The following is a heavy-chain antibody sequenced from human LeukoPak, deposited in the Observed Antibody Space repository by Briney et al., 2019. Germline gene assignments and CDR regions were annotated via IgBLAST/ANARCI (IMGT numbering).Heavy chain of an antibody. CDR1: GYTFTGYY. J-gene: IGHJ4*02. D-gene: IGHD3-10*01. CDR3: ARGSRAVTMVRGPPGY. Sequence: ASVKVSCKASGYTFTGYYMHWVRQAPGQGLEWMGWINPNSGGTNYAQKFQGRVTMTRDTSISTAYMELSRLRSDDTAVYYCARGSRAVTMVRGPPGYWGQGTLVTVSS. V-gene: IGHV1-2*02. CDR2: INPNSGGT.